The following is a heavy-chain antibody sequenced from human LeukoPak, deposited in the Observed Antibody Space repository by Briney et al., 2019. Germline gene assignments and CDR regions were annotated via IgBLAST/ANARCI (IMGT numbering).Heavy chain of an antibody. D-gene: IGHD2-2*01. CDR3: ARDSRVVPAAISWFDP. J-gene: IGHJ5*02. CDR1: GYTFTSYA. V-gene: IGHV1-18*01. CDR2: ISAYNGNT. Sequence: ASVKVSCKASGYTFTSYAMNWVRQAPGQGLEWTGWISAYNGNTNYAQKLQGRVTMTTDTSTSTAYMELRSLRSDDTAVYYCARDSRVVPAAISWFDPWGQGTLVTVSS.